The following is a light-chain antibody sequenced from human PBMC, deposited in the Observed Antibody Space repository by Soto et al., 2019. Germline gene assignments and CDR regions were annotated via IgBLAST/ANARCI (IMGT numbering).Light chain of an antibody. CDR1: QGISSW. Sequence: DIQMTQSPSSVSASVGDRVTITCRASQGISSWLAWYPQKPGKAPKLLIYAASSLRSGVPSRFSGSGSGTDFTLIISSLQPEDFATYYCQQTNSFPFSFGGGTKVEIK. CDR2: AAS. J-gene: IGKJ4*01. V-gene: IGKV1-12*01. CDR3: QQTNSFPFS.